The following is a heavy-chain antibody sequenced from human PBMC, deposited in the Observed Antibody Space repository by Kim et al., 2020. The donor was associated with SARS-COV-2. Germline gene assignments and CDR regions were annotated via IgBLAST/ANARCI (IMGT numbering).Heavy chain of an antibody. V-gene: IGHV3-21*01. CDR1: GFTFSSYS. CDR3: ARDRGGYYHAFDI. Sequence: GGSLRLSCAASGFTFSSYSMNWVRQAPGKGLEWVSSISSSSSYIYYADSVKGRFTISRDNAKNSLYLQMNSLRAEDTAVYYCARDRGGYYHAFDIWGQGTMVTVSS. CDR2: ISSSSSYI. D-gene: IGHD3-10*01. J-gene: IGHJ3*02.